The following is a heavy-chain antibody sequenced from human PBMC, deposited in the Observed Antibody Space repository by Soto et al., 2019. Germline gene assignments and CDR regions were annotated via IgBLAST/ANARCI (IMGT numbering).Heavy chain of an antibody. D-gene: IGHD1-1*01. CDR1: GGSISNGGYY. CDR2: IYYTGST. J-gene: IGHJ4*02. CDR3: ASSWNRGDPYYFDY. V-gene: IGHV4-31*03. Sequence: QVQLQESGPGLVKPSQTLSLTCTVSGGSISNGGYYWGWIRQPPGKGLEWIGYIYYTGSTDYNPSLRSRLTMSVDTSKNQFSLNLSSVTAADTAVYYCASSWNRGDPYYFDYWGQGTLVTVSS.